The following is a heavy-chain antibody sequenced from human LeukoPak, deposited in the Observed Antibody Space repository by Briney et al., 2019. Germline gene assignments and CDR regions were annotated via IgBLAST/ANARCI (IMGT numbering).Heavy chain of an antibody. V-gene: IGHV3-11*01. CDR2: ISSSGSTI. Sequence: KTGGSLRLSCAASGFTFSDYYMSWIRQAPGKGLEWVSYISSSGSTIYYADSVKGRFTISRDNAKNSLYLQMNSLRAEDTAVYYCARDAVYYDFWSGYYTNYYYYYMDVWGKGTTVTVSS. J-gene: IGHJ6*03. CDR3: ARDAVYYDFWSGYYTNYYYYYMDV. CDR1: GFTFSDYY. D-gene: IGHD3-3*01.